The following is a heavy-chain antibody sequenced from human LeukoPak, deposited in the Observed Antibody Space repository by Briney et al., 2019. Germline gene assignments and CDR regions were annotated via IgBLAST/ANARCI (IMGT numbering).Heavy chain of an antibody. Sequence: AASVKVSCKASGYTFTGYYMHWVRQAPGQGLEWVGWINPNSGGTNYAQKFQGRVTMTRDTSISTAYMELSRLRSDDTAVYYCARSTGRTAAGTSGYWGQGTLVTVSS. CDR3: ARSTGRTAAGTSGY. V-gene: IGHV1-2*02. J-gene: IGHJ4*02. CDR1: GYTFTGYY. D-gene: IGHD6-13*01. CDR2: INPNSGGT.